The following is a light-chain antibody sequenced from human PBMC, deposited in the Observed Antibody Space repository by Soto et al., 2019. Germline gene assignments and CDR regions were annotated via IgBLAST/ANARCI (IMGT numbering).Light chain of an antibody. J-gene: IGKJ4*01. CDR3: QQYKNWPLT. CDR1: QSVSNN. CDR2: GAS. Sequence: EIVLTQSPGTLSLSPGERATLSCRASQSVSNNYFACYQQQHAQDPRLLLYGASTSATGIPATFSGSGSGTEFTPPTSSLQSADFAVYYCQQYKNWPLTFGGGTKVDIK. V-gene: IGKV3D-15*01.